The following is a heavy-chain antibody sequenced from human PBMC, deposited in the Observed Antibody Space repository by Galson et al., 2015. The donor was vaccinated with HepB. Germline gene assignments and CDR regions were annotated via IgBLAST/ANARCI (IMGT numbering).Heavy chain of an antibody. J-gene: IGHJ1*01. CDR2: ISGSSGTI. Sequence: SLRLSCAASGFTFSSYSMNWVRQAPGKGLEWISYISGSSGTIYYADSVTGRFTISRNNAKNSLYLQMNSLRDDDTAVYYCAGLEQQLVRYHQNYFQHWGQGTLVTVSS. CDR1: GFTFSSYS. V-gene: IGHV3-48*02. D-gene: IGHD6-13*01. CDR3: AGLEQQLVRYHQNYFQH.